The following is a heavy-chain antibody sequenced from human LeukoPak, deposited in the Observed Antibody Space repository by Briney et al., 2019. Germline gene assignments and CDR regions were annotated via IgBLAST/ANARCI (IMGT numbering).Heavy chain of an antibody. Sequence: SETLSLTCAVYGGPFSGYCWSWIRQPPGKGLEWIGEINHSGSANYNPSLKSRVTISVDMSKNQFSLKLSSVTAADTAVYYCARDPSPNKITMVRGVIIPYWYFDLWGRGTLVTVSS. V-gene: IGHV4-34*01. CDR2: INHSGSA. CDR3: ARDPSPNKITMVRGVIIPYWYFDL. J-gene: IGHJ2*01. CDR1: GGPFSGYC. D-gene: IGHD3-10*01.